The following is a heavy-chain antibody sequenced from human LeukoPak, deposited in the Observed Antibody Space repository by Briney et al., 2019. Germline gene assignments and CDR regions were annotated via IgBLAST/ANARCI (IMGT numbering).Heavy chain of an antibody. CDR1: GGSISSYY. J-gene: IGHJ4*02. V-gene: IGHV4-4*09. Sequence: PSETLSLTCTVSGGSISSYYWSWIRQPPGKGLEWIGYIYTSGSTNYNPSLKSRVTISVDTSKNQFPLKLSSVTAADTAVYYCARSEWEPPNFDYWGQGTLVTVSS. D-gene: IGHD1-26*01. CDR3: ARSEWEPPNFDY. CDR2: IYTSGST.